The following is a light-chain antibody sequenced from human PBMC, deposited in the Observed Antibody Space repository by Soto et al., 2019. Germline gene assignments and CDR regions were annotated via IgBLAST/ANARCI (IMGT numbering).Light chain of an antibody. V-gene: IGLV1-47*02. CDR3: AAWDDSLRGYV. CDR1: SSNIGRNY. J-gene: IGLJ1*01. CDR2: GNT. Sequence: SVLSHPPSSSGTPWQRVTSSCSGSSSNIGRNYIYWYQQLPGTAPKLLIYGNTQRPSGVPDRFSGSKSGTSVSLAISGLRSEDEADYYCAAWDDSLRGYVFGTGTKVTVL.